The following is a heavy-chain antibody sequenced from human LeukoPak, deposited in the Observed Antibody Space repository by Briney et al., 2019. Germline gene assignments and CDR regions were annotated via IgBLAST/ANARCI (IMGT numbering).Heavy chain of an antibody. J-gene: IGHJ4*02. Sequence: GGSLRLSCAASGFTVSSNYMSWVRQAPGKGLEWVSVIYSGGSTYYADSVKGRFTISRDNSKNTLYLQMNSLRAKDTAVYYCARVQYSGYGDYWGQGTLVTVSS. CDR1: GFTVSSNY. CDR2: IYSGGST. CDR3: ARVQYSGYGDY. V-gene: IGHV3-53*01. D-gene: IGHD5-12*01.